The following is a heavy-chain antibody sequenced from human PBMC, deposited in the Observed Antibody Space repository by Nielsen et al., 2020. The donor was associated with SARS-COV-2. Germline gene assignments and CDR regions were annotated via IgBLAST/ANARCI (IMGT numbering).Heavy chain of an antibody. CDR3: AKLPDWYSGSYRDY. CDR2: ISWNSGSI. Sequence: SCKVSGYTLTELSMHWVRQAPGKGLEWVSGISWNSGSIGYADSVKGRFTISRDNAKNSLYLQMNSLRAEDTALYYCAKLPDWYSGSYRDYWGQGTLVTVSS. J-gene: IGHJ4*02. D-gene: IGHD1-26*01. V-gene: IGHV3-9*01. CDR1: GYTLTELS.